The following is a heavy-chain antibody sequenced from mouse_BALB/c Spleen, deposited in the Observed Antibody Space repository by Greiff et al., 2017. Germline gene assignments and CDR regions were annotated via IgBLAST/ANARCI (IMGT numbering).Heavy chain of an antibody. CDR1: GYTFTSYW. CDR2: INPSNGRT. D-gene: IGHD2-14*01. CDR3: AKLCYRYDFYAMDY. Sequence: QVQLQQPGAELVKPGASVKLSCKASGYTFTSYWMHWVKQRPGQGLEWIGEINPSNGRTNYNEKFKSKATLTVDKSSSTAYMQLSSLTSEDSAVYYCAKLCYRYDFYAMDYWGQGTSVTVSS. V-gene: IGHV1S81*02. J-gene: IGHJ4*01.